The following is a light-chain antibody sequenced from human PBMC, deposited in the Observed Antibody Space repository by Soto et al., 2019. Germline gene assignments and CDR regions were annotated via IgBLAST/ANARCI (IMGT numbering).Light chain of an antibody. Sequence: QSVLTQPPSAYGSPGQSVTISCTGTSSDVGGYYYVSWYQQHPGKAPKLMIYEVSKRPSGVPDRFSGSKSGNTASLTVSGLQAEDEADYYCSSYAGSNNPGVFGTGTKVTV. CDR1: SSDVGGYYY. J-gene: IGLJ1*01. V-gene: IGLV2-8*01. CDR2: EVS. CDR3: SSYAGSNNPGV.